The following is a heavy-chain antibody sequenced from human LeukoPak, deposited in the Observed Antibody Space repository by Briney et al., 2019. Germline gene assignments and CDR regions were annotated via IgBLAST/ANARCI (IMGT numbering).Heavy chain of an antibody. CDR3: ARDPDSIISSYYFEY. Sequence: SQTLSLNCAISGYSGSSNSAAWNWIRQSPSRGVEWLGRTYYRSRWYNDYAVSVKSRITINPDTSKNQFSLQLNSVTPEDTAVYYCARDPDSIISSYYFEYWGQGTLVTVSS. CDR2: TYYRSRWYN. CDR1: GYSGSSNSAA. V-gene: IGHV6-1*01. D-gene: IGHD3-10*01. J-gene: IGHJ4*02.